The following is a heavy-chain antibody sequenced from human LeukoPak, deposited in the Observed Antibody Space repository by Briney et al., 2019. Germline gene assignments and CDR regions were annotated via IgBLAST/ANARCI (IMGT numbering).Heavy chain of an antibody. CDR1: GYTFTSYY. CDR3: ARRYFVSAFDI. J-gene: IGHJ3*02. D-gene: IGHD3-9*01. CDR2: INPSGGST. V-gene: IGHV1-46*01. Sequence: GTSVKVSCEASGYTFTSYYMHWVRQAPGQGLEWMGIINPSGGSTSYAQKFQGRVTMTRDTSTSTVYMELSSLRSEDTAVYYCARRYFVSAFDIWGQGTMVTVSS.